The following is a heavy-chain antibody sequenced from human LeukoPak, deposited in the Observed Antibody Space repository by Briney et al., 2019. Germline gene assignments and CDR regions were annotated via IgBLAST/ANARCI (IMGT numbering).Heavy chain of an antibody. D-gene: IGHD6-25*01. CDR3: APLAANIFDY. V-gene: IGHV3-23*01. CDR1: GFTFSSYA. CDR2: ISGSGSST. Sequence: GGSLRLSCTASGFTFSSYAMSWVRQAPGKGLEWVSAISGSGSSTYYAGSVKGRFTTSRDNSKRTLYLQMNSLRVEDTAVYYCAPLAANIFDYWGQGTLVTASS. J-gene: IGHJ4*02.